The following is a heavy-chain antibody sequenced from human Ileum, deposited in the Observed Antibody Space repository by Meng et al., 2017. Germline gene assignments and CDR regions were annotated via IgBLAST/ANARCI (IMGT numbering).Heavy chain of an antibody. CDR2: TFYRSKWND. J-gene: IGHJ4*02. V-gene: IGHV6-1*01. CDR3: ARGWYSSGFHS. CDR1: GDIVSRDSGT. D-gene: IGHD6-19*01. Sequence: LSGPRRVKPAQTLLHRFSISGDIVSRDSGTWNWIMQSPSRGLEWLGRTFYRSKWNDDFAESVKSRITITTDTSKNQFSLQLNSVTPEDTAVYYCARGWYSSGFHSWGQGTLVTVSS.